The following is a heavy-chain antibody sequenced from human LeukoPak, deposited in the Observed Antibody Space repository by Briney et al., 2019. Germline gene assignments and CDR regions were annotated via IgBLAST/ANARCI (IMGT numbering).Heavy chain of an antibody. Sequence: GGSLRLFCAASGFTFSTYGITSVRQAPGKGLGWVSAISGRADLTFYADSVKGRFTISRDNSKNTLYLQMNSLRAEDTAVYYCAKGRRDAYNFDFEYWGQGTLVTVSS. CDR1: GFTFSTYG. J-gene: IGHJ4*02. V-gene: IGHV3-23*01. CDR3: AKGRRDAYNFDFEY. D-gene: IGHD5-24*01. CDR2: ISGRADLT.